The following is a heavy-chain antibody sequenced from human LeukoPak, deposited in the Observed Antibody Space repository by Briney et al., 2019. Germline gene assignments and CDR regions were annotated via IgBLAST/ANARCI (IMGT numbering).Heavy chain of an antibody. CDR2: INQSGST. Sequence: SETLSLTCAVYGGSFSGYYWSWIRQPPGKGLEWIGEINQSGSTNYNPSLKSRVTISVDTSKNQFSLELSSVTAADTAVYYCASSAPLYYYMDVWGKGTTVTVSS. CDR3: ASSAPLYYYMDV. CDR1: GGSFSGYY. V-gene: IGHV4-34*01. J-gene: IGHJ6*03.